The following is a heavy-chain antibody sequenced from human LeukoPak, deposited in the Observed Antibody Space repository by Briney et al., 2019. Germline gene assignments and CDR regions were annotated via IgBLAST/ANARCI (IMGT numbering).Heavy chain of an antibody. CDR2: MKEDGTEI. J-gene: IGHJ4*02. V-gene: IGHV3-7*01. Sequence: GGSLRLSCVVSGFPFSRSTMTWVRQPPGKGPEWVAKMKEDGTEIQYVDSVKGRFTISRGNAKSSLYLQMNSLRVEDTAVYYCATGGAPRGRFENWGQGTLVTVSS. CDR3: ATGGAPRGRFEN. CDR1: GFPFSRST.